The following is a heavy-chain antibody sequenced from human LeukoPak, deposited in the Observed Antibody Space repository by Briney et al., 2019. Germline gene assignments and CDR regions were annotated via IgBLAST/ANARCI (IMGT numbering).Heavy chain of an antibody. CDR1: GFMFSKFG. V-gene: IGHV3-33*03. D-gene: IGHD2-21*02. CDR3: ASGFFGDRSTYFQY. CDR2: VWYDGTSK. Sequence: PGGSLRLSCAASGFMFSKFGMHWVRQAPGKGLEWVAVVWYDGTSKQYADSVKGRFIISRDNSKNTAYLQMDSLRAEDTAVHYCASGFFGDRSTYFQYWGQGTLVTVSS. J-gene: IGHJ4*02.